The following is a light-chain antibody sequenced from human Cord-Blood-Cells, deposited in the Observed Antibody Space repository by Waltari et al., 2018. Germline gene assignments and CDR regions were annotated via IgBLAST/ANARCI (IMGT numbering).Light chain of an antibody. V-gene: IGKV1-5*03. CDR2: KAS. CDR1: QSISSW. CDR3: QQYNSYWT. Sequence: DIQMTQSPSTLSASVGDRVTITCRASQSISSWLAWYQQKPGKAPKLLIYKASSLDSGVPSRFSGSGSGTEFTLTIRSLQPDDFATYYCQQYNSYWTFGQGTKVEIK. J-gene: IGKJ1*01.